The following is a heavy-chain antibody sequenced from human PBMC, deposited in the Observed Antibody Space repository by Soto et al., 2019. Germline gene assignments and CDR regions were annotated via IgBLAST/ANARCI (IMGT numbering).Heavy chain of an antibody. V-gene: IGHV3-23*01. CDR2: ISGSGGST. J-gene: IGHJ4*02. D-gene: IGHD3-3*01. CDR3: AKDPDFWSGYYRVRYFDY. CDR1: GFTFSSYA. Sequence: GGSLRLSCAASGFTFSSYAMSWVRQAPGKGLEWVSAISGSGGSTYYADSVRGRFTISRDNSKNTLYLQMNSLRAEDTAVYYCAKDPDFWSGYYRVRYFDYWGQGTLVTVSS.